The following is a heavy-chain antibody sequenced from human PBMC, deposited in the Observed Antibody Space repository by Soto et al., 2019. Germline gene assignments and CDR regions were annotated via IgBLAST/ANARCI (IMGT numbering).Heavy chain of an antibody. CDR2: ISSNGGST. D-gene: IGHD5-12*01. J-gene: IGHJ6*02. V-gene: IGHV3-64D*06. CDR1: GFTFSSYA. Sequence: LRLSCSASGFTFSSYAMHWVRQAPGKGLEYVSAISSNGGSTYYADSVKGRFTISRDNSKNTLYLQMSSLRAEDTAVYYCVKGRDIVATIAYYGMDVWGQGTTVTVSS. CDR3: VKGRDIVATIAYYGMDV.